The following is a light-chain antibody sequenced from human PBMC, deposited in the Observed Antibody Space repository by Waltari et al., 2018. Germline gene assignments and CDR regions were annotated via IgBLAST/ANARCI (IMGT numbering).Light chain of an antibody. J-gene: IGKJ2*01. CDR1: HSVLYSSNIKNY. Sequence: DIVMTQSPDSLAVSLGGRATINCKSSHSVLYSSNIKNYLAWYQQKPGQPPKLLIYWASTRESRVPDRFSGSGSGTDFTLTISSLQAEDVAVYYCQQYYSTPYTFGQGTKLEIK. V-gene: IGKV4-1*01. CDR2: WAS. CDR3: QQYYSTPYT.